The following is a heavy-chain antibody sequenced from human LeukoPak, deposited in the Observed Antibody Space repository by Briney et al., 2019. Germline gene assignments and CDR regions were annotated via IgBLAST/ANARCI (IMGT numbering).Heavy chain of an antibody. Sequence: PSETLSLTCTASGGSISPYYWSWIRQPPGKGLEWIGYIYYSGSTNYNPSLKSRVTISVDTSKNQFSLKLSSVTAADTAMYYCARHGGGGESYPRVFDYWGRGNLVNVSS. J-gene: IGHJ4*02. CDR2: IYYSGST. V-gene: IGHV4-59*08. CDR1: GGSISPYY. CDR3: ARHGGGGESYPRVFDY. D-gene: IGHD1-26*01.